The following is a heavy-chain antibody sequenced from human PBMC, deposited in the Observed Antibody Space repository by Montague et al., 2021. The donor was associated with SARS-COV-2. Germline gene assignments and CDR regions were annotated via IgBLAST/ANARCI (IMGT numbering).Heavy chain of an antibody. CDR2: IGTSSDII. CDR1: GFTFTSYS. D-gene: IGHD1-26*01. J-gene: IGHJ4*02. V-gene: IGHV3-48*02. CDR3: ARGRGSYIDY. Sequence: SLRLSCAASGFTFTSYSMSWVRQAPGAGLEWVSFIGTSSDIIIYRDSVKGRFTISRDNAKNSVYLQMNSLRDEDTALYYCARGRGSYIDYWGQGTLVSVSS.